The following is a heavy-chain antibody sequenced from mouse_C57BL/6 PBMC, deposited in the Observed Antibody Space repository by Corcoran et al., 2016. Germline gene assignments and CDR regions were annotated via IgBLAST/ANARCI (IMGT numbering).Heavy chain of an antibody. J-gene: IGHJ1*03. CDR3: ARDDGNYWYFDV. V-gene: IGHV1-76*01. Sequence: QVQLKQSGAELVRPGASVKLSCKASGYTFTDYYINWVKQRPGQGLEWIARIYPGSGNTYYNEKFKGKATLTAEKSSSTAYMQLSSLTSEDSAVYFCARDDGNYWYFDVWGTGTTVTVSS. CDR2: IYPGSGNT. CDR1: GYTFTDYY. D-gene: IGHD2-1*01.